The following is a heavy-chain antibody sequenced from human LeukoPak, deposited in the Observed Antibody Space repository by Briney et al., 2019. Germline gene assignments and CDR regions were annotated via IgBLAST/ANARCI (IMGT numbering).Heavy chain of an antibody. V-gene: IGHV3-23*01. J-gene: IGHJ4*02. CDR1: GFTFSSYA. CDR3: ARGGNWNYFDS. Sequence: GRSLRLACAAAGFTFSSYAISSVRQPPGKGLEWVSAISGSGGSTYYADSVESRFTISRDNSKTTLYLQINSLRAEDTAVYYCARGGNWNYFDSWGQGTLVNVSS. CDR2: ISGSGGST. D-gene: IGHD1-20*01.